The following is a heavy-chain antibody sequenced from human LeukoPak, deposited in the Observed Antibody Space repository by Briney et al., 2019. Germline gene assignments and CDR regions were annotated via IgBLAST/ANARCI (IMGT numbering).Heavy chain of an antibody. V-gene: IGHV3-23*01. CDR1: GFTFSSYA. D-gene: IGHD4-17*01. Sequence: GGSLRLSCAASGFTFSSYAVSWVRQAPGKGLEWVSAISGSGGSTYYADSVKGRFTISRDNSKNTLYLQMNSLRAEDTAVYYCAKDRDYYGDYGALFDYWGQGTLVTVSS. J-gene: IGHJ4*02. CDR3: AKDRDYYGDYGALFDY. CDR2: ISGSGGST.